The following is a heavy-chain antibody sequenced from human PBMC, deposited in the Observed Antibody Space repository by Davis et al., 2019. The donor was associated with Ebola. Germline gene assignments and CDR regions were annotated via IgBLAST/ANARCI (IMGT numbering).Heavy chain of an antibody. CDR3: ARGSSAGATKSFDWFDP. CDR2: IKHSGST. D-gene: IGHD1-26*01. V-gene: IGHV4-34*01. Sequence: SETLSLTCTVSGGSISSYYWTWIRQPPGKGLEWIGEIKHSGSTNYIPSLKSRVTISADTSKNQFSLKLSSVTAADTAVYYCARGSSAGATKSFDWFDPWGQGTLVTVSS. J-gene: IGHJ5*02. CDR1: GGSISSYY.